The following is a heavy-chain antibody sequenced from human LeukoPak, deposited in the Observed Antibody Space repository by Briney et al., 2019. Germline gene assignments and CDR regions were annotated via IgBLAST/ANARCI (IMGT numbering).Heavy chain of an antibody. V-gene: IGHV3-23*01. J-gene: IGHJ4*02. CDR3: AEDRRYSSSWFSY. Sequence: GGSLRLSCAASGFTFSSYAMSWVRQAPGKGLEWVSAISGSGGSTYYADSVKGRFTISRDNSKNTLYLQMNSLRAEDTAVYYCAEDRRYSSSWFSYWGQGTLVTVSS. CDR1: GFTFSSYA. D-gene: IGHD6-13*01. CDR2: ISGSGGST.